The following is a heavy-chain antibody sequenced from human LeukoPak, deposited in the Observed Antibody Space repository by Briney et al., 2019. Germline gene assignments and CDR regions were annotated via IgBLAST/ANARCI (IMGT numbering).Heavy chain of an antibody. J-gene: IGHJ6*03. Sequence: PGGSLRLFCAASGFPFSSYAMHWVRQARGKGLEYVSDISSNGGSTYYAHSVKGRFTISRDNSKNTLYLQMGSLRAEDMAVFYCARGTDDYSKGNYYYMDVWGKGTTVTVSS. CDR1: GFPFSSYA. V-gene: IGHV3-64*01. CDR3: ARGTDDYSKGNYYYMDV. D-gene: IGHD4-11*01. CDR2: ISSNGGST.